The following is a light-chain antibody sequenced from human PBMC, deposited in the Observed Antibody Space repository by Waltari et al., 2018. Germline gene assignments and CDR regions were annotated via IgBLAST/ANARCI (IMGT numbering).Light chain of an antibody. CDR2: KAS. J-gene: IGKJ2*01. Sequence: DIQMTQSPSSLSASVGDRVTITFRASQSISTWLAWFQLKPGKAPKLLIYKASNLESGVPSRFSGSGSGTEFTLTIGSLLPEDFASYYCQQYSSDSHSFGQGTRLEI. CDR3: QQYSSDSHS. V-gene: IGKV1-5*03. CDR1: QSISTW.